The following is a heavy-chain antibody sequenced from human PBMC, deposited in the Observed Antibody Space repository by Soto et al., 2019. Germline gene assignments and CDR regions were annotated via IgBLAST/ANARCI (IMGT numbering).Heavy chain of an antibody. V-gene: IGHV4-30-4*01. CDR1: GGSISSGDYY. CDR3: ARVVHPGIQFDY. CDR2: IYYSGST. Sequence: SETLSLTCTVSGGSISSGDYYWSWIRQPPGKGLEWIGYIYYSGSTYYNPSLKSRVTISVDTSKNQFSLKLSSVTAADTAVYYCARVVHPGIQFDYWGQGTLVTVSS. J-gene: IGHJ4*02.